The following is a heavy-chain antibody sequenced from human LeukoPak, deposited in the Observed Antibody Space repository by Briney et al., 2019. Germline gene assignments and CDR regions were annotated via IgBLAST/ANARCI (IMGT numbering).Heavy chain of an antibody. D-gene: IGHD3-22*01. CDR3: ARDGNYYDSSSLGW. CDR2: ISAYNGNT. Sequence: ASVEVSCKASGYTFTSYGISWVRQAPGQGLEWMGWISAYNGNTNYAQKLQGRVTMTTDTSTSTAYMELRSLRSDDTAVYYCARDGNYYDSSSLGWWGQGTLVTVSS. CDR1: GYTFTSYG. V-gene: IGHV1-18*01. J-gene: IGHJ4*02.